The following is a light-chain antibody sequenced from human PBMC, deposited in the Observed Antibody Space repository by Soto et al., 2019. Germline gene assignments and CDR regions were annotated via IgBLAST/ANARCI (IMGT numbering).Light chain of an antibody. J-gene: IGKJ5*01. Sequence: EIVMTQSPGTLSVSPGERATLSCSASQSVSSKLSRYEAKAGQAPGVLICGASTRATGIPARFSGSGSGAEFTLTISSLQSEDFVVYYCQQYNNWPPITFGQGTRLEIK. CDR2: GAS. CDR3: QQYNNWPPIT. V-gene: IGKV3-15*01. CDR1: QSVSSK.